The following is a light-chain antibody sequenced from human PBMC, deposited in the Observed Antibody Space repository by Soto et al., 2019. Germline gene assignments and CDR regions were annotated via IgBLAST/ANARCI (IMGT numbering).Light chain of an antibody. CDR1: SGHSNYA. CDR3: QTWGTGIHV. CDR2: VNSDGSH. Sequence: QPVLTQSPSASASLGASVKLTCTLSSGHSNYAIAWHQQQPEKGPRYLMKVNSDGSHTKGDGIPDRFSGSSSGAERYLTISSLQSEDEADYYCQTWGTGIHVFGTGTKLTV. J-gene: IGLJ1*01. V-gene: IGLV4-69*01.